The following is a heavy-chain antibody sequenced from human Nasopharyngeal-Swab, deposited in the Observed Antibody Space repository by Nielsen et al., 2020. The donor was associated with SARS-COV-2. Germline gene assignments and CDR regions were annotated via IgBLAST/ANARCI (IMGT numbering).Heavy chain of an antibody. V-gene: IGHV3-64*04. CDR2: ISSNGGST. CDR3: AREWGYYGGNSFDY. CDR1: GFTFSSYA. D-gene: IGHD4-23*01. Sequence: GESLKISCSASGFTFSSYAMHWVRQAPGKGLEYVSAISSNGGSTYYADSVKGRFTISRDNSKNTLYLQMNSLRAEDTAVYYCAREWGYYGGNSFDYWGQGTLVTVSS. J-gene: IGHJ4*02.